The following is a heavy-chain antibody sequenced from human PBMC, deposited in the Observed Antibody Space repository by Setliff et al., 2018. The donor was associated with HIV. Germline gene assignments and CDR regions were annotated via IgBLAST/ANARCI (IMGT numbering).Heavy chain of an antibody. CDR2: IHTTGST. J-gene: IGHJ4*02. CDR3: ASGEYSYGYRFDY. V-gene: IGHV4-61*09. D-gene: IGHD5-18*01. Sequence: SETLSLTCTVSGDSIGSGSYYWSWIRQPAGKGLEWIGQIHTTGSTNYNPSLKSRVTISVDTSKNQFSLKLTSVTPADTAVYYCASGEYSYGYRFDYWGQGTLVTVSS. CDR1: GDSIGSGSYY.